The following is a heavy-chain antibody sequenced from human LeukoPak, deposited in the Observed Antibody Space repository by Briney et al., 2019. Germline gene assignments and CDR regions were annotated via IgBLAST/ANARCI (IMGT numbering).Heavy chain of an antibody. CDR2: INANSGGT. Sequence: ASVKVFCKASGYTFTGHYMHWVRQAPGQGFEGMGWINANSGGTKYAQKFQGRVTLTRETSISTAYMELSRLRCDDTAVYYCAISYDFWSGPPFDPWGQGTVVTVSS. CDR1: GYTFTGHY. J-gene: IGHJ5*02. D-gene: IGHD3-3*01. V-gene: IGHV1-2*02. CDR3: AISYDFWSGPPFDP.